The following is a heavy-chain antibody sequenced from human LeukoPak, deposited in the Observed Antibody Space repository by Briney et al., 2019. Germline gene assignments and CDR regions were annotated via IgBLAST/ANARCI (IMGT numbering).Heavy chain of an antibody. J-gene: IGHJ4*02. V-gene: IGHV3-20*04. Sequence: GGSLRLXCAASGFTYDDYGMSWVRQAPGKGLESVSGINWNGGSTGYADSVKGRFTISRDNAKNSLYLQMNSLRAEDTALYYCARPGEGYYFDYWGQGTLVTVSS. CDR2: INWNGGST. CDR3: ARPGEGYYFDY. CDR1: GFTYDDYG.